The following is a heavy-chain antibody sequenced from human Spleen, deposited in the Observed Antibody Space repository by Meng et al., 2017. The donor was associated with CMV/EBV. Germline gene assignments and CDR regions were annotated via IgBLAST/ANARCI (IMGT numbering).Heavy chain of an antibody. CDR3: AKAGGYCSSVSCSRFDP. Sequence: GGSLRLSCATSGLNFKIYGMHWVRQLPGKGLEWVAFIRYDEKTKYYADSVKGRFTISRDNSKNTLYLQMNSLTVEDTAVYYCAKAGGYCSSVSCSRFDPWGQGTPVTVSS. J-gene: IGHJ5*02. D-gene: IGHD2-2*01. CDR2: IRYDEKTK. V-gene: IGHV3-30*02. CDR1: GLNFKIYG.